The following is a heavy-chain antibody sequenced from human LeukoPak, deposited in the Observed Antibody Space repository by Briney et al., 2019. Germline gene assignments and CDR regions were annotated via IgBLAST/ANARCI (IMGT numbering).Heavy chain of an antibody. CDR3: ARPLVGDALNY. Sequence: GGSLRLSCAASGSTFSRYGTHWVRQAPGKGLEWVAVIWYDGSNEYYADSVKGRFTIFRDNSKNTLHLQMNSLRAEDTAVYYCARPLVGDALNYWGQGTLVTVSS. CDR1: GSTFSRYG. CDR2: IWYDGSNE. D-gene: IGHD1-26*01. V-gene: IGHV3-33*01. J-gene: IGHJ4*02.